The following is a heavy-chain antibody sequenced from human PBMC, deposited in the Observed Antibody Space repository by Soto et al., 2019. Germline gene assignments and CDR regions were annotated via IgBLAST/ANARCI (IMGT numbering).Heavy chain of an antibody. Sequence: GGSLRLSCAASGFTFSSYAMSWVRQAPGKGLEWVSAISGSGGSTYYADSVKGRFTISRDNSKNTLYLQMNSLRAEDTAVYYCAKIGHPNCSSTSCHSNFRRYYYYYYMDVWGKGTTVTVSS. D-gene: IGHD2-2*02. CDR1: GFTFSSYA. V-gene: IGHV3-23*01. CDR3: AKIGHPNCSSTSCHSNFRRYYYYYYMDV. J-gene: IGHJ6*03. CDR2: ISGSGGST.